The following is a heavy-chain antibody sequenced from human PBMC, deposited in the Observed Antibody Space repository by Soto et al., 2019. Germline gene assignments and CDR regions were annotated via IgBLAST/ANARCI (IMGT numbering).Heavy chain of an antibody. V-gene: IGHV3-64*01. D-gene: IGHD1-7*01. CDR3: GRPVSGNYDY. J-gene: IGHJ4*02. CDR1: GFTFSSYD. Sequence: EVQLAESGGGMVQPGGSLRLSCVASGFTFSSYDMHWVRQAPGKGLEYVSSISSNGGTTYYGNSVKGRFTISRDNSKNPLYLQMGSLRAEDMAGYYCGRPVSGNYDYWGQGTPVPV. CDR2: ISSNGGTT.